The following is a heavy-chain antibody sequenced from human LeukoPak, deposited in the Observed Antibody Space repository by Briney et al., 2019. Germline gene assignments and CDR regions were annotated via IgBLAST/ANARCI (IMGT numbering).Heavy chain of an antibody. CDR2: IIPIFGTA. V-gene: IGHV1-69*05. CDR3: ASRPPEYYYDSSGYPDDAFDI. J-gene: IGHJ3*02. Sequence: GASVKVSCKASGGTFSSYAISWVRQAPGQGLEWMGGIIPIFGTANYAQKFQGRVTMTTDTSTSTAYMELRSLRSDDTAVYYCASRPPEYYYDSSGYPDDAFDIWGQGTMVTVSS. CDR1: GGTFSSYA. D-gene: IGHD3-22*01.